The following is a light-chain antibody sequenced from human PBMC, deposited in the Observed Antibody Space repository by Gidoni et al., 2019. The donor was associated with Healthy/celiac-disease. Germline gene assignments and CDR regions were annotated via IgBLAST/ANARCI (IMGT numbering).Light chain of an antibody. V-gene: IGKV2-30*01. Sequence: DVVMTQSPHSLPVTLGQPASISCRSSQSLVYSDGNTYLNWFQQRPGQSPRRLIYKVSNRDSVVPDRFSGSGSGTDFTLKISRVEAEDVGVYYCMQGTHWPYTFGQGTKLEFK. CDR3: MQGTHWPYT. CDR2: KVS. CDR1: QSLVYSDGNTY. J-gene: IGKJ2*01.